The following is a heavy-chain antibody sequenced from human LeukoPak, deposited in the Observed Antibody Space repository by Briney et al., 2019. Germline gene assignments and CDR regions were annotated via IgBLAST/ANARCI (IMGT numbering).Heavy chain of an antibody. CDR2: IYHSGST. V-gene: IGHV4-38-2*01. D-gene: IGHD3-3*01. Sequence: PSKTLSLTCAVSGYSISSGYYWGWIRPPPGKGLEWIGSIYHSGSTYYNPSLKSRVTISVDTSKNQFSLKLSSVTAADTAVYYCAFLWSGYGFDPWGQGTLVTVSS. J-gene: IGHJ5*02. CDR1: GYSISSGYY. CDR3: AFLWSGYGFDP.